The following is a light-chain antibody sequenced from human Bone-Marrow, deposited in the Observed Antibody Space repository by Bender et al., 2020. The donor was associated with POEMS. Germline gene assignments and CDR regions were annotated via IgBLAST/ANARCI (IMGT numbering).Light chain of an antibody. CDR2: QDT. CDR1: KLGDKY. Sequence: SYEVTQPPSVSVSPGQTATITCSGDKLGDKYTCWYQQKPGQSPVLLIYQDTKRPSGIPERFSGSISGNTATLTISGTQAVDEADYFCQAWDTSTAVFGGGTQLTVL. J-gene: IGLJ2*01. V-gene: IGLV3-1*01. CDR3: QAWDTSTAV.